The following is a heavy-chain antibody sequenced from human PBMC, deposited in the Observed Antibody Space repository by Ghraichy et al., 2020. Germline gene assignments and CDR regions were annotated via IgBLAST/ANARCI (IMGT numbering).Heavy chain of an antibody. CDR2: ISSSSSYI. D-gene: IGHD3-22*01. J-gene: IGHJ4*02. CDR1: GFTFSSYS. V-gene: IGHV3-21*01. CDR3: ARDGIFNYYDRSGHDNFDY. Sequence: GGSLRLSCAASGFTFSSYSMNWVRQAPGKGLEWVSSISSSSSYIYYADSVKGRFTISRDNAKNSLYLQMNSLRAEDTAVYYCARDGIFNYYDRSGHDNFDYWGQGTLVTVSS.